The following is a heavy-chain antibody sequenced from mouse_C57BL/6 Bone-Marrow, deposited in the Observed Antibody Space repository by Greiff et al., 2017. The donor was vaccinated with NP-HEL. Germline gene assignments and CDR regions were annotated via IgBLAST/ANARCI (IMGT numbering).Heavy chain of an antibody. CDR3: ARGLLQIAY. CDR2: IYPGDGDT. Sequence: QVQLQQSGAELVKPGASVKISCKASGYAFSSYWMNWVKQRPGKGLEWIGQIYPGDGDTNYNGKFKGKAPLPADKSPRTAYIPLSSRSSEYSAVYFCARGLLQIAYWGQGTLVTVSA. CDR1: GYAFSSYW. D-gene: IGHD1-1*01. J-gene: IGHJ3*01. V-gene: IGHV1-80*01.